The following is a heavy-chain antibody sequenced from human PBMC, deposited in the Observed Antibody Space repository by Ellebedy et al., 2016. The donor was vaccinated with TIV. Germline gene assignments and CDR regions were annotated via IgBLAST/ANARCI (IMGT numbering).Heavy chain of an antibody. D-gene: IGHD6-13*01. J-gene: IGHJ6*02. CDR1: GFTFSNAW. V-gene: IGHV3-15*01. CDR2: IKSKTDGGTT. CDR3: TTGYSSSPTGGYGMDV. Sequence: GGSLRLXXAASGFTFSNAWMSWVRQAPGKGLEWVGRIKSKTDGGTTDYAAPVKGRFTISRDDSKNTLYLQMNSLKTEDTAVYYCTTGYSSSPTGGYGMDVWGQGTTVTVSS.